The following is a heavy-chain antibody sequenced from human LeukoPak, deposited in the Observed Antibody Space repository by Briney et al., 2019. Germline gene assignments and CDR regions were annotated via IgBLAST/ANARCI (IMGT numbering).Heavy chain of an antibody. D-gene: IGHD3-9*01. CDR1: GYTFTSYY. V-gene: IGHV1-46*01. CDR2: INPSGGST. J-gene: IGHJ3*02. Sequence: ASVKVSCKASGYTFTSYYMHWVRQAPGQGLEWMGIINPSGGSTSYAQKFQGRVTMTRDTSTSTVYVELSSLRSEDTAVYYCASLILTGYAGGLDAFDIWGQGTMVTVSS. CDR3: ASLILTGYAGGLDAFDI.